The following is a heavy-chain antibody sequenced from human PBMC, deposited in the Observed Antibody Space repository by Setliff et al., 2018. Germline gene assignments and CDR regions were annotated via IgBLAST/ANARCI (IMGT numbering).Heavy chain of an antibody. CDR1: GGSISSGNYY. CDR3: ARESEFYYGSGTIDS. Sequence: PSETLSLTCTVSGGSISSGNYYWSWIRQPAGKGLEWIGHIQTSGTTNYNPSLKSRVTISVDTSKNQFSLKLSAVTAADTAVYFCARESEFYYGSGTIDSWGQGTLVTVSS. D-gene: IGHD3-10*01. J-gene: IGHJ4*02. V-gene: IGHV4-61*09. CDR2: IQTSGTT.